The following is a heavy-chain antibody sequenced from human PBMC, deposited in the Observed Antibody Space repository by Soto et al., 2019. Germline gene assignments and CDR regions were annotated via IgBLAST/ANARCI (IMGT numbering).Heavy chain of an antibody. J-gene: IGHJ4*02. CDR2: ISDSGRIT. V-gene: IGHV3-11*01. D-gene: IGHD3-16*01. Sequence: QVHLEESGGALVKPGGSLRLSCTASGFTFSDYYMSWIRQAPGKGLEWVSDISDSGRITHHADSVEGRFTISRDNAENSLYLQMNSLRPEDSAIYYCARDYGGGGLTLEDWGQGTLVTVSS. CDR3: ARDYGGGGLTLED. CDR1: GFTFSDYY.